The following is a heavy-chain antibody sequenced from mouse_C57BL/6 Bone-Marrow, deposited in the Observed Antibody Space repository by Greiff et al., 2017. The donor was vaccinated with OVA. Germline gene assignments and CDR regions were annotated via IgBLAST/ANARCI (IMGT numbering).Heavy chain of an antibody. CDR3: ARSRVYFDV. CDR2: IYPGSGST. CDR1: GYTFTSYW. V-gene: IGHV1-55*01. Sequence: QVQLKQPGAELVKPGASVKMSCKASGYTFTSYWITWVKQRPGQGLEWIGDIYPGSGSTTYNEKFKSKATLTVDTSSSTAYMQLSSLTSEDSAVYYCARSRVYFDVWGTGTAVTVSS. J-gene: IGHJ1*03.